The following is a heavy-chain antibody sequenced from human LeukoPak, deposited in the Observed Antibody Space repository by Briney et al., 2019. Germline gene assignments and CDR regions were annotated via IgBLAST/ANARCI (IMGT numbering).Heavy chain of an antibody. J-gene: IGHJ1*01. CDR1: GFTFSDYW. CDR3: AGGALDY. V-gene: IGHV3-7*04. Sequence: GGSLRLSCAASGFTFSDYWMTWVRQAPGQGLAWVARINPDGSEQHFVGSVQGRFTISRDTAMNSLYLQMDSLRAEDPAVYYCAGGALDYWGQGTPVAVSS. D-gene: IGHD3-16*01. CDR2: INPDGSEQ.